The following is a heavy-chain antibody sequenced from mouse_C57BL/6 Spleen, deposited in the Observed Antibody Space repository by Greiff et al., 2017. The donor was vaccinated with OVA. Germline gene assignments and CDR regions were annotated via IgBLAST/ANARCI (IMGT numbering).Heavy chain of an antibody. D-gene: IGHD5-1*01. CDR3: ARCYCKYLWDFDC. CDR2: IYPGDGDT. J-gene: IGHJ2*01. Sequence: VKLMESGAELVKPGASVKISCKASGYAFSSYWMHWVKQRPGQGLEWIGRIYPGDGDTNYNATFKGKATLTADKSSSTAYMQLSSLTSEDTAVYCWARCYCKYLWDFDCWGQGTTVTVAS. V-gene: IGHV1-82*01. CDR1: GYAFSSYW.